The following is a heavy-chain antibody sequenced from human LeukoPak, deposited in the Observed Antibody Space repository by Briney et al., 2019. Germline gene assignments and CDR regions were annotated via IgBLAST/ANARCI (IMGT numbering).Heavy chain of an antibody. Sequence: PGRSLRLSCAASGFTFSSYGMHWVRQAPGKGLEWVAVIWYGGSNKYYADSVKGRFTISRDNSKNSLYLQMNSLRAEDTALYYCAKDNYYGSGTYLVYWGQGTLVTVSS. V-gene: IGHV3-30*18. CDR2: IWYGGSNK. CDR1: GFTFSSYG. D-gene: IGHD3-10*01. CDR3: AKDNYYGSGTYLVY. J-gene: IGHJ4*02.